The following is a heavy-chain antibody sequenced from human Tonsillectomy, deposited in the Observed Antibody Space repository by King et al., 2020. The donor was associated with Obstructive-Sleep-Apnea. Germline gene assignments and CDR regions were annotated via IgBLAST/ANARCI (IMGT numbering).Heavy chain of an antibody. CDR2: ISYDGSNK. CDR3: ARGLGGSGSYDNPMDYYYYYGMDV. Sequence: VQLVESGGGVVQPGRSLRLSCAASGFTFSSYAMHWVRQAPGKGLEWVAVISYDGSNKYYADSVKGRFTISRDNSKNTDYLQMNSLRAEDTAVYYCARGLGGSGSYDNPMDYYYYYGMDVWGQGTTVTVSS. CDR1: GFTFSSYA. J-gene: IGHJ6*02. V-gene: IGHV3-30*04. D-gene: IGHD3-10*01.